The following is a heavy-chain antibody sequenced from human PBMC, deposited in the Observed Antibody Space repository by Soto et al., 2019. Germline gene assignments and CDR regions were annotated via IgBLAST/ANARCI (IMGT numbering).Heavy chain of an antibody. D-gene: IGHD6-19*01. CDR1: GGTFSSYA. CDR3: ARIAVAGNYYFDY. J-gene: IGHJ4*02. V-gene: IGHV1-69*13. CDR2: IIPIFGTA. Sequence: SVKVSCKASGGTFSSYAISWVRQAPGQGLEWMGGIIPIFGTANYAQKFQGRVTITADESTSTAYMELSSLRSEDTAVYYCARIAVAGNYYFDYWGQGTLVTVSS.